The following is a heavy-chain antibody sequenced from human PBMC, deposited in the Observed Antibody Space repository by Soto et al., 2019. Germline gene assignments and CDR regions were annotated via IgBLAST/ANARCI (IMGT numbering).Heavy chain of an antibody. CDR3: ARDLGGPDY. CDR2: LSSDGFGA. J-gene: IGHJ4*02. V-gene: IGHV3-74*03. CDR1: EFTFSNYA. D-gene: IGHD3-16*01. Sequence: PGGSLRLSCTASEFTFSNYAMSWVRQAPGRGLEWVSRLSSDGFGAAYADSVKGRFFISRDIARNTLFLQMNSLRADDTAVYYCARDLGGPDYWGRGTSVTVSS.